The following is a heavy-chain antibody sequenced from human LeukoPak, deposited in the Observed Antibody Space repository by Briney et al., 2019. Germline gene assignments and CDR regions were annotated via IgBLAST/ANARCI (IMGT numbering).Heavy chain of an antibody. CDR1: GFTFSSYA. V-gene: IGHV3-23*01. CDR2: ISGSGAYT. D-gene: IGHD3-10*01. CDR3: AKDYTYYYGSGSYFAPPAYYFDY. J-gene: IGHJ4*02. Sequence: GGSLRLSCAASGFTFSSYAMSWARQAPGKGLEWVSTISGSGAYTYYADSVKGRFTIPRDNSKNTLYLQMNSLRAEDTAVYYCAKDYTYYYGSGSYFAPPAYYFDYWGQGTLVTVSS.